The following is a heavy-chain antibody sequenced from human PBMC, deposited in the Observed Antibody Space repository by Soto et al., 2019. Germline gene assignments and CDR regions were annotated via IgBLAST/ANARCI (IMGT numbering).Heavy chain of an antibody. Sequence: GGSLRLSCAASGFTFDDYTMHWVRQAPGKGLEWVSLISWDGGSTYYADSVKGRFTISRDNSKNSLYLQMNSLRTEDTALYYCAKDSPPYYYGSGTDYYGMDVWGQGTPVT. CDR1: GFTFDDYT. J-gene: IGHJ6*02. V-gene: IGHV3-43*01. CDR2: ISWDGGST. CDR3: AKDSPPYYYGSGTDYYGMDV. D-gene: IGHD3-10*01.